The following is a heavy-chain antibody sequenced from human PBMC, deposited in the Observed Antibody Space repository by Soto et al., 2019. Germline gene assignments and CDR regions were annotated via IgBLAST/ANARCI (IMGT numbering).Heavy chain of an antibody. V-gene: IGHV3-30*18. CDR2: ISYDGSNK. CDR1: GFTFSSYG. J-gene: IGHJ4*02. Sequence: PGGSLRLSCAASGFTFSSYGMHWVRQAPGKGLEWVAVISYDGSNKYYADSVKGRFTISRDNSKNTLYLQMNSLRAEDTAVYYCAKGYCTNGVCYSLFDYWGQGTLVTVSS. D-gene: IGHD2-8*01. CDR3: AKGYCTNGVCYSLFDY.